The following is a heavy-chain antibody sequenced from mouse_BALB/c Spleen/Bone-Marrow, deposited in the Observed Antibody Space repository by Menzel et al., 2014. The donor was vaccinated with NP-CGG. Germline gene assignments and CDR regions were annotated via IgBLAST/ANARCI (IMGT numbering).Heavy chain of an antibody. CDR1: GFSFNSYG. D-gene: IGHD2-4*01. Sequence: EVKVVESGGGLVKSGGSLKLSCAASGFSFNSYGMSWVRQTPEKRLEWVATISGGGSYTFYPDSVKGRFTISRDNAKNNLYLQLSSLRSKDTALYYCARHAYYDQTEVSFVYWGQGTLVTVSA. J-gene: IGHJ3*01. CDR3: ARHAYYDQTEVSFVY. V-gene: IGHV5-9-2*01. CDR2: ISGGGSYT.